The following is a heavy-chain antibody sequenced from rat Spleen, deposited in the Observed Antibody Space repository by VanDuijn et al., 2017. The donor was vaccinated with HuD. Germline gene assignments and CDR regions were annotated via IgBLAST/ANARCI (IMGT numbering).Heavy chain of an antibody. CDR2: ISYDGGRN. V-gene: IGHV5-7*01. CDR1: GFTFSDYA. J-gene: IGHJ3*01. CDR3: AKEGDGGYSSYPNWFAY. Sequence: EVQLVESGGGLVQPGRSLKLSCAASGFTFSDYAMAWVRQAPKKGLEWVATISYDGGRNFYRDSVKGRFTISRDNAKNSLYLQMDSLRSEDTATYYCAKEGDGGYSSYPNWFAYWGQGTLVTVSS. D-gene: IGHD1-8*01.